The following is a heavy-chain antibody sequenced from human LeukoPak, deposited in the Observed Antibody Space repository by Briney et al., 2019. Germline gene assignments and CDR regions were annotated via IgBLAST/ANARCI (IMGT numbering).Heavy chain of an antibody. D-gene: IGHD4-17*01. V-gene: IGHV3-30*04. Sequence: GRSLRLSCAASGFTFSSYAMHWVRQAPGKGLEWVAVMSYDGSNKYYADSVKGRFTISRDNSKNTLYLQMNSLRAGDTAVYYCARDRSAVTDYWGQGTLVTVSS. CDR3: ARDRSAVTDY. CDR1: GFTFSSYA. J-gene: IGHJ4*02. CDR2: MSYDGSNK.